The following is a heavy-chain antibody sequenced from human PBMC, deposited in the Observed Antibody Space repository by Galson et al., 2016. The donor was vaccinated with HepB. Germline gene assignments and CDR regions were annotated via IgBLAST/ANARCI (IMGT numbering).Heavy chain of an antibody. J-gene: IGHJ1*01. Sequence: SVKVSCKASGYTFSNYYMHWVRQAPGQGLEWMGIINPSIGFTTSAQKFQGRVTMTSDTSTSTVYLELSSLRSEDTAMYFCARGKPTVTGYFQHWGQGTLLTVSS. CDR2: INPSIGFT. V-gene: IGHV1-46*01. CDR3: ARGKPTVTGYFQH. D-gene: IGHD4-17*01. CDR1: GYTFSNYY.